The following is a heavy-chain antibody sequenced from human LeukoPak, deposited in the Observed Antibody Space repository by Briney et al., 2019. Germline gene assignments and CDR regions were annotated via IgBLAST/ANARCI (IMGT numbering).Heavy chain of an antibody. J-gene: IGHJ3*02. CDR3: AKGDYYDSSGYLMGLAFDI. D-gene: IGHD3-22*01. CDR2: ISGSGGTT. CDR1: GFTFSSYG. V-gene: IGHV3-23*01. Sequence: PGGSLRLSCAASGFTFSSYGMSWVRQAPGKGLEWVSAISGSGGTTYYADSVKGRFTISRDNSKNTLYLQMNSLRAEDTAVYYCAKGDYYDSSGYLMGLAFDIWGQGTMVTVSS.